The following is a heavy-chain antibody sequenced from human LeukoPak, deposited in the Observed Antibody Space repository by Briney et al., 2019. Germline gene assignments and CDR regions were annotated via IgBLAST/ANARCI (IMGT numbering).Heavy chain of an antibody. CDR3: ARHRAGYCSSTSCLTIYYMDV. V-gene: IGHV4-34*01. D-gene: IGHD2-2*01. J-gene: IGHJ6*03. CDR1: GGSFSGYY. Sequence: PSGTLSLTCAVYGGSFSGYYWSWIRQPPGKGLEWIGEINHSGSTNYNPSLKSRVTISVDTSKNQFSLKLSSVTAADTAVYYCARHRAGYCSSTSCLTIYYMDVWGKGTTVTVSS. CDR2: INHSGST.